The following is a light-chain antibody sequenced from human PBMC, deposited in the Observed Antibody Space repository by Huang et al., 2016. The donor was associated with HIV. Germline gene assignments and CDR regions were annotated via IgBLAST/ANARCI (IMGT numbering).Light chain of an antibody. CDR1: QSLLHSIGYNY. CDR2: LGF. J-gene: IGKJ4*01. CDR3: MQALQTPLT. V-gene: IGKV2-28*01. Sequence: DIVMTQSPLSLPVTPGEPASISCRSSQSLLHSIGYNYLDWYVQKPGQPPQLLIYLGFNRASGGPDRFSGSGSGTDFTLNITRVEAEDVGIYYCMQALQTPLTFGGGTKVEIK.